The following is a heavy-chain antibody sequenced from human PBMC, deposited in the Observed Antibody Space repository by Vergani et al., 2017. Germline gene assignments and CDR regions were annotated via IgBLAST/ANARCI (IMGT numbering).Heavy chain of an antibody. V-gene: IGHV3-15*01. CDR3: TTLYSIGYYYYFDY. Sequence: EVQLVESGGGLVKPGGSLRLSCAASGFTFSNAWMSWVRQAPGKGLEWVGRIKSKTDGGTTDYAAPVKGRFTISRDDSKNTLYLQMNSLTTEDTAVYYCTTLYSIGYYYYFDYWGQGTLVTVSS. J-gene: IGHJ4*02. CDR1: GFTFSNAW. D-gene: IGHD3-22*01. CDR2: IKSKTDGGTT.